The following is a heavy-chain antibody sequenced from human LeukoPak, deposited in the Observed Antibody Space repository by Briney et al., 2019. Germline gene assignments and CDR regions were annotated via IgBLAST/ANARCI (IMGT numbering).Heavy chain of an antibody. J-gene: IGHJ3*02. V-gene: IGHV3-13*01. CDR2: IRSIGDR. D-gene: IGHD6-19*01. CDR1: GFTFGDYD. Sequence: GGSLRLSCAASGFTFGDYDMHWVRQATGKGLEWGSAIRSIGDRFYSGSVKGRFTISRENAKNTLYLEMNSLRVGDTAVYYCARLYSSGRYANAFDIWGQGTVVTVSS. CDR3: ARLYSSGRYANAFDI.